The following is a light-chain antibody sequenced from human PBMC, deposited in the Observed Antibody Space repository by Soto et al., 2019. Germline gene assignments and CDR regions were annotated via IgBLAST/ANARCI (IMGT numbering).Light chain of an antibody. V-gene: IGKV1-5*03. Sequence: DIPMTQSPSTLSASVGDRVTITCRASQSISTWLAWYQQKPGKAPKLLIYKASSLESGVPSRFSGSGSGTEFTLTISSLQPDDFATYYCQQYNSYSGTVGQGTKVEIK. CDR2: KAS. CDR1: QSISTW. J-gene: IGKJ1*01. CDR3: QQYNSYSGT.